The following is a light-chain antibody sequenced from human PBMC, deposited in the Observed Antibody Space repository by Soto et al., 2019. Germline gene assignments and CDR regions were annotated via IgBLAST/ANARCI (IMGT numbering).Light chain of an antibody. Sequence: DIHMTQSPSTLSASVGDRVTITCRASQSISIWLAWYQQKPGKATNLLIYKTSSLETGVPSRFSGSGSGTEFTLTTSSLQPDDFATYYCQHSNAYSWTFGQGTKVEVK. J-gene: IGKJ1*01. CDR1: QSISIW. CDR2: KTS. V-gene: IGKV1-5*03. CDR3: QHSNAYSWT.